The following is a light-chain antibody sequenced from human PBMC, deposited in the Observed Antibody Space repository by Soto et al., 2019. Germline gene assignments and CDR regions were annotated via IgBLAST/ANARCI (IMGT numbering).Light chain of an antibody. CDR3: ASYAGGKNFYV. CDR1: SSDVGGYNY. V-gene: IGLV2-8*01. Sequence: QSALTQPASVSGSPGQSITISCTGTSSDVGGYNYVSWYQQYPGKAPKLIIYEVTKRPSGVPDRFSGSKSGNTASLTVSGLQAEDEADYHCASYAGGKNFYVFGTGTKLTVL. CDR2: EVT. J-gene: IGLJ1*01.